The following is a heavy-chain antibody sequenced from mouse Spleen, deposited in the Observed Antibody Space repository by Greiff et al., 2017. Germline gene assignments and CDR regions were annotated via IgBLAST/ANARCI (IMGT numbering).Heavy chain of an antibody. V-gene: IGHV1-15*01. J-gene: IGHJ4*01. CDR3: TAADEDAMDY. CDR1: GYTFTDYE. Sequence: VQLQQSGAELVRPGASVTLSCKASGYTFTDYEMHWVKQTPVHGLEWIGAIDPETGGTAYNQKFKGKATLTADKSSSTAYMELRSLTAEDSAVYDSTAADEDAMDYWGQGTSVTVSS. CDR2: IDPETGGT.